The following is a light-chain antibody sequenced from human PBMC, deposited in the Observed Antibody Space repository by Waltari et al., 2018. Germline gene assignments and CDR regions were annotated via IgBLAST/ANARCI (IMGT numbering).Light chain of an antibody. V-gene: IGLV1-40*01. Sequence: QSVLTQPPSVSGAPGQRVIISCTGTRSTIGAGFDVHWYQQVPGAAPRLLIHGNSNRPSGGPDRFSGSKSVSSASLAITGVLPEDEADYYCQSFDSSMSGSVVGGGTKLTVL. J-gene: IGLJ2*01. CDR2: GNS. CDR3: QSFDSSMSGSV. CDR1: RSTIGAGFD.